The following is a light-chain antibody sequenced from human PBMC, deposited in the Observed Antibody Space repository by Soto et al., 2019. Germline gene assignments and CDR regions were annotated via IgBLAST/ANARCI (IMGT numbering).Light chain of an antibody. CDR3: QSYDSSSVV. CDR2: EDN. V-gene: IGLV6-57*04. J-gene: IGLJ2*01. Sequence: NFMLTQPHSVSESPGKTVTISCTRSSGSIASNYVQWYQQRPGSAPTTVIYEDNQRPSGVPDRFSGSIDSSSNSASLTISGLKTEDEADYYCQSYDSSSVVFGGGTMVTVL. CDR1: SGSIASNY.